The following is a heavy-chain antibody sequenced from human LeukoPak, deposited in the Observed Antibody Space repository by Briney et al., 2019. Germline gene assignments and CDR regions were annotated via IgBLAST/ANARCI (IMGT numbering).Heavy chain of an antibody. V-gene: IGHV4-59*08. CDR1: GGSISSYY. CDR3: ARQGWELRSAFDY. Sequence: SETLSLTCTVSGGSISSYYWSWIRQPPGKGLEWIGYIYYSGSTNYNPSLRSRVTMSVDTSKNQFSLKLSSVTAADTAVYYCARQGWELRSAFDYWGQGTLVTVSS. J-gene: IGHJ4*02. D-gene: IGHD1-26*01. CDR2: IYYSGST.